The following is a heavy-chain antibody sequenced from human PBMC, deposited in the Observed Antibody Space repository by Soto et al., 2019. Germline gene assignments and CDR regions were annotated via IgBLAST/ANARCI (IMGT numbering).Heavy chain of an antibody. CDR1: GGTFSSYT. V-gene: IGHV1-69*02. D-gene: IGHD3-9*01. J-gene: IGHJ5*02. CDR2: IIPILGIA. Sequence: ASVKVSCKASGGTFSSYTISWVRQAPGQGLEWMGRIIPILGIANYAQKFQGRVTITADKSTSTAYMELSSLRSEDTAVYYCARTLFMYYDVLTGDWFDPWGQGTLVTVSS. CDR3: ARTLFMYYDVLTGDWFDP.